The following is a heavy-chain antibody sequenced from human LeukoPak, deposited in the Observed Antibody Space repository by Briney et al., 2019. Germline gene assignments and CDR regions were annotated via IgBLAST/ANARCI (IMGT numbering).Heavy chain of an antibody. D-gene: IGHD6-19*01. J-gene: IGHJ4*02. V-gene: IGHV1-2*02. CDR1: RYTFTGYY. Sequence: GASVKVSCKSSRYTFTGYYMHWVRQAPGQGLEWMGWINPNSGGTNYAQKFQGRVTMTRDTSISTAYMELSRLRSDDTAVYYCARGSEWLLYYFDYWGQGTLVTVSS. CDR2: INPNSGGT. CDR3: ARGSEWLLYYFDY.